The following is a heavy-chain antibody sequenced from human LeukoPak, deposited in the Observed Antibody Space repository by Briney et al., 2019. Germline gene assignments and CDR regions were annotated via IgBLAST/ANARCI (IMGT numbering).Heavy chain of an antibody. Sequence: PGGSLRLSCAASGFTLSSYWMSWVRQAPGKGLECVANIKEDGSEKYYVDSVEGRFTISRDNAKNSLYLHMNSLTAEDTAMYYCARDWVAGVPFDAFDIWGQGTMVSVSS. CDR1: GFTLSSYW. J-gene: IGHJ3*02. CDR3: ARDWVAGVPFDAFDI. V-gene: IGHV3-7*01. D-gene: IGHD3-10*01. CDR2: IKEDGSEK.